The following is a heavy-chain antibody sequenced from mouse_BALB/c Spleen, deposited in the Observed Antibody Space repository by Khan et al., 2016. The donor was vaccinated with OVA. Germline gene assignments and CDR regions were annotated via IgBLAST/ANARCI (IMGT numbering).Heavy chain of an antibody. J-gene: IGHJ1*01. D-gene: IGHD1-1*01. CDR2: IRYDGSN. V-gene: IGHV3-6*02. CDR3: ATDYCGTSWYFDV. Sequence: DVKLQESGPGLVKPSQSLSLTCSVTGYSITSGYYWNWIRQFPGNKLEWMDYIRYDGSNNYNPSLKNRISITRDTSKNQFFLKLNSVTTEDTATYYCATDYCGTSWYFDVWGAGTTVTVSS. CDR1: GYSITSGYY.